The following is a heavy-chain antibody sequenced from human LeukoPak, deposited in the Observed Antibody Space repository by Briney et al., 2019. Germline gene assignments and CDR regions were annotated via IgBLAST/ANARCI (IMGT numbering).Heavy chain of an antibody. CDR1: GFTFSSYS. CDR3: NSWVGVH. V-gene: IGHV3-49*04. Sequence: PGGSLRLSCAASGFTFSSYSMSGVRQAPGKGLEWVCFIRSKAYGGTTEYAASVKGRFTISRDDSKSIAYLQMNSLKTEDTAVYYCNSWVGVHWGQGTMVTVSS. J-gene: IGHJ3*01. CDR2: IRSKAYGGTT. D-gene: IGHD1-26*01.